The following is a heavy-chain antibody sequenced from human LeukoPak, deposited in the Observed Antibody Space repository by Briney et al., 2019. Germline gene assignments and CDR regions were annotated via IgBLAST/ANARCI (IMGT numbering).Heavy chain of an antibody. D-gene: IGHD3-22*01. CDR1: GYTFTSYY. CDR2: INPSGGST. J-gene: IGHJ4*02. Sequence: GASVKVSCKASGYTFTSYYMHWVRQAPGQGLEWMGIINPSGGSTSYAQKFQGRVTITADKSTSTAYMELSSLRSEDTAVYYCASRNYYDSSGYDYWGQGTLVTVSS. V-gene: IGHV1-46*01. CDR3: ASRNYYDSSGYDY.